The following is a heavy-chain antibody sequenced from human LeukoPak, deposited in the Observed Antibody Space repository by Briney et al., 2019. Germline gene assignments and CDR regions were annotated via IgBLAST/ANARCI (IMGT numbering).Heavy chain of an antibody. V-gene: IGHV3-53*01. J-gene: IGHJ5*02. CDR1: GSSVSRNY. CDR2: IYSGGST. Sequence: PGGSLRLSCAASGSSVSRNYMNWVRQAPGKGLEWVSVIYSGGSTYYADSVKGRFTISRDNSKNTLYLQMNSLRADDTAVYYCARESTLGWFDPWGQGTLVTVSS. CDR3: ARESTLGWFDP.